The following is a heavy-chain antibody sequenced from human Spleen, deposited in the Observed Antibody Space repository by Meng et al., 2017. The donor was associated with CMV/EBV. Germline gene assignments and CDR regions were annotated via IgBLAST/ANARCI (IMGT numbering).Heavy chain of an antibody. CDR2: IYHSGSD. Sequence: SNLWTWGGRDAGKEMEWMGEIYHSGSDNYKQSHKSRVTISVDKYKNQFSLKLGSVTAADTAVYYCARIERRRILKYCGSDCSTTDYWGQGTLVTVSS. CDR3: ARIERRRILKYCGSDCSTTDY. CDR1: SNL. J-gene: IGHJ4*02. D-gene: IGHD2-21*02. V-gene: IGHV4-4*02.